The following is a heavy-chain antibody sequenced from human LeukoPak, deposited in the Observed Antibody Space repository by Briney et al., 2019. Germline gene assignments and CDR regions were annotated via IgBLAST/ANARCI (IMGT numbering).Heavy chain of an antibody. Sequence: PGGSLRLSCAASGFTFSSYSMNWVRQAPGKGLEWVSSISSSSSYIYYADSVKGRFTISRDNAKNSLYLQMNSLRAEDTAVYYCAKVTYYYDSSGYFSAFDYWGQGTLVTVSS. J-gene: IGHJ4*02. V-gene: IGHV3-21*01. D-gene: IGHD3-22*01. CDR1: GFTFSSYS. CDR2: ISSSSSYI. CDR3: AKVTYYYDSSGYFSAFDY.